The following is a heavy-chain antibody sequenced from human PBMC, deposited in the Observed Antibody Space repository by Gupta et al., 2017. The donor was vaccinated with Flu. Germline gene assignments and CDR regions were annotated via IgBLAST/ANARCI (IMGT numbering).Heavy chain of an antibody. J-gene: IGHJ4*02. Sequence: ELQLVESGGGLVQPGGSLRLSCAASGFTFSSYDMSWVRQAPGRGMEWVSFISRSAVTYYGDPVRGRFTISRDNAKNSLYLQMSGLRDEDTAVYYCARGHWANWGQGTLVTVSS. CDR3: ARGHWAN. D-gene: IGHD3-16*01. V-gene: IGHV3-48*03. CDR1: GFTFSSYD. CDR2: ISRSAVT.